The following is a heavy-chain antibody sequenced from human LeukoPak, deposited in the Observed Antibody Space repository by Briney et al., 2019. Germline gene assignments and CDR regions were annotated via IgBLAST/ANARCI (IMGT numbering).Heavy chain of an antibody. D-gene: IGHD3-10*01. V-gene: IGHV3-21*01. CDR3: ARARVRGVIRYFDY. Sequence: GGSLRLSCAASGFTFSSYSKNWVRQAPGKGLEWVSSISSSSSHIYYADSVKGRFTISRDNAKNSLYLQMNSLRAEDTAVYYCARARVRGVIRYFDYWGQGTLVTVSS. CDR1: GFTFSSYS. J-gene: IGHJ4*02. CDR2: ISSSSSHI.